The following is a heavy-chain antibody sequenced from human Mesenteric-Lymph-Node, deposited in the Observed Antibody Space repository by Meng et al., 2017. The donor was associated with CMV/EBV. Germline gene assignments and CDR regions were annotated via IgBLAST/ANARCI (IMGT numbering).Heavy chain of an antibody. J-gene: IGHJ6*02. CDR1: GFTFNTYS. CDR3: ARDLRGGPSGMDV. Sequence: GGSLRLSCGVSGFTFNTYSMTWVRQAPGKGLEWVANINEDGSERHYVDSVRGRFTISRDNAQTSLYLQMNSLRVEDTAVYYCARDLRGGPSGMDVWGQGTTVTVSS. CDR2: INEDGSER. D-gene: IGHD3-16*01. V-gene: IGHV3-7*01.